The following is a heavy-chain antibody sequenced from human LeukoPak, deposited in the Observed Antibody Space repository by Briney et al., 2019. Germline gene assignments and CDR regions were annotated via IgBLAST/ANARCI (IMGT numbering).Heavy chain of an antibody. CDR3: ARDHWVVAAIAAVGWFDP. V-gene: IGHV4-59*01. CDR1: GGSISSYY. Sequence: RTSETLSLTCTVSGGSISSYYWSWIRQPPGKGLEWIGSIYHSGSTYYNPSLKSRVTISVDTSKNQFSLKLSSVTAADTAVYYCARDHWVVAAIAAVGWFDPWGQGTLVTVSS. D-gene: IGHD2-15*01. J-gene: IGHJ5*02. CDR2: IYHSGST.